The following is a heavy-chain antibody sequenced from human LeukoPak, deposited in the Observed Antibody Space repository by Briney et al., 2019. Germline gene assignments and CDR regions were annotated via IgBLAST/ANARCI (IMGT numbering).Heavy chain of an antibody. CDR1: GFTVSSNY. V-gene: IGHV3-53*01. CDR2: IYSGGST. CDR3: AGGPYSNYVFY. Sequence: HPGGSLRLSCTASGFTVSSNYMSWVRQAPGKGLEWVSVIYSGGSTYYADSVKGRFTISRDNSKNTLYLQMNSLRAEDTAVYYCAGGPYSNYVFYWGQGTLVTVSS. D-gene: IGHD4-11*01. J-gene: IGHJ4*02.